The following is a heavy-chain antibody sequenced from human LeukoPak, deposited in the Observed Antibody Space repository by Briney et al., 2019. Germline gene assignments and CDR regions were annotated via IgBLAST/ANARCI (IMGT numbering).Heavy chain of an antibody. Sequence: GGSLRLSCAASGFTFSIYSITWVRQAPGKGLEWVSAISGSGGSTYYADSVKGRFTISRDNSRDTLYLQMNSLRAEDTAVYYCAKGYYDYVWGSYYFDYWGQGTLVTVSS. V-gene: IGHV3-23*01. CDR1: GFTFSIYS. D-gene: IGHD3-16*01. CDR2: ISGSGGST. J-gene: IGHJ4*02. CDR3: AKGYYDYVWGSYYFDY.